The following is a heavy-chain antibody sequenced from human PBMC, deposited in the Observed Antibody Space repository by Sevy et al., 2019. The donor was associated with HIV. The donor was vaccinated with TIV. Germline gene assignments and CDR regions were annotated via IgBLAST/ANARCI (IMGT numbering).Heavy chain of an antibody. CDR1: GYTFTGYY. Sequence: ASVKVSCKASGYTFTGYYIHWVRQAPGHGLEWMGRINPNSADTTYAQKFQGRVTMTRDTSITTAYMELSGLRSDDGAIDFMARKPKDCGGVGKPVGEERRGGGNYWGQGPLVTVSS. CDR2: INPNSADT. V-gene: IGHV1-2*06. D-gene: IGHD3-3*01. CDR3: ARKPKDCGGVGKPVGEERRGGGNY. J-gene: IGHJ4*02.